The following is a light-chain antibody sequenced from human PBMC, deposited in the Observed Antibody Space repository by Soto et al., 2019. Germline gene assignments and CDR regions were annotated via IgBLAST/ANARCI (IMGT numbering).Light chain of an antibody. CDR1: SSDVGGYNY. CDR3: SSYTSSTPFV. Sequence: QSALTQPASVSGSPGQSITISCTGTSSDVGGYNYVSWYQQHPGKAPKLMIYDVSNRPSGVSTRFSGSKSGNTASLTISGLQAEDEADYYCSSYTSSTPFVFGTGTKLTV. J-gene: IGLJ1*01. CDR2: DVS. V-gene: IGLV2-14*01.